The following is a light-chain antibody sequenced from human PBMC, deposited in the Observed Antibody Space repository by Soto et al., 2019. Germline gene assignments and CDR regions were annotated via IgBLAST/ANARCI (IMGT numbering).Light chain of an antibody. J-gene: IGKJ1*01. Sequence: DIQISQSPSTLSASVGDRVTITCRASQSISSWLAWYQQKPGKAPKLLIYDASSLESGVPSRFSGSGSGTDFTLTISCLQSEDFATYYCQQRNNYPRTFGQGTKVDIK. CDR3: QQRNNYPRT. CDR2: DAS. V-gene: IGKV1-5*01. CDR1: QSISSW.